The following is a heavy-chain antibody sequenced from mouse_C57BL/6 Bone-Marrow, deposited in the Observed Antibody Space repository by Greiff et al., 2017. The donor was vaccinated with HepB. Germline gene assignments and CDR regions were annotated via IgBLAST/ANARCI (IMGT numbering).Heavy chain of an antibody. CDR2: INPSTGGT. Sequence: VQLKQSGPELVKPGASVKISCKASGYSFTGYYMHWVKQSSEKSLEWIGEINPSTGGTSYNQKFKGKATLTVDKSSSTAYMQLKSLTSEDSAVYYCAREGYYGSSSYYFDDWGQGTTLSVSS. J-gene: IGHJ2*01. V-gene: IGHV1-43*01. CDR3: AREGYYGSSSYYFDD. D-gene: IGHD1-1*01. CDR1: GYSFTGYY.